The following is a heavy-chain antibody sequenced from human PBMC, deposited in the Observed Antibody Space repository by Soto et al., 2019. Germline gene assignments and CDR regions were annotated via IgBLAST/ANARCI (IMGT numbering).Heavy chain of an antibody. D-gene: IGHD3-9*01. J-gene: IGHJ6*03. CDR2: IYYSGST. CDR3: ATRSGASYDILTGYHPDYYYYYMDV. Sequence: SETLSLTCTVSGGSISSCYWSWIRQPPGKGLEWIGYIYYSGSTNYNPSLKSRVTISVDTSKNQFSLKLSSVTAADTAVYYCATRSGASYDILTGYHPDYYYYYMDVWGKGTTVTVSS. V-gene: IGHV4-59*01. CDR1: GGSISSCY.